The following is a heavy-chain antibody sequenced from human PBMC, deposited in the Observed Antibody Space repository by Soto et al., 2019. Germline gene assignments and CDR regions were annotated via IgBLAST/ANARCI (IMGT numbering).Heavy chain of an antibody. J-gene: IGHJ6*02. V-gene: IGHV1-69*12. CDR3: ALCDTSCSFYYYYYGMDV. CDR1: GGTFSSYA. CDR2: IIPIFGTA. Sequence: QVQLVQSGAEVKKPGSSVKVSCKASGGTFSSYAISWVRQAPGQGLEWMGGIIPIFGTANYAQKFQGRVTITADESTSTAYMELSSLRSEDTAVYYCALCDTSCSFYYYYYGMDVWGQGTTVTVSS. D-gene: IGHD2-2*01.